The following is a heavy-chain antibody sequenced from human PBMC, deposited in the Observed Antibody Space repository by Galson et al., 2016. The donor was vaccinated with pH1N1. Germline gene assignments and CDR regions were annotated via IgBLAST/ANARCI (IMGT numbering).Heavy chain of an antibody. CDR2: IYYIGST. CDR3: ARNAWDGSGLNYFDS. V-gene: IGHV4-31*03. D-gene: IGHD3-22*01. Sequence: TLSLTCSVSGASVRSGGQYWTWIRQVPGKGLEWIGFIYYIGSTGYNPPLKSRVSMSLDMSKKQFSLNLRSVTAADTAVYYCARNAWDGSGLNYFDSWGQGILVSVSS. CDR1: GASVRSGGQY. J-gene: IGHJ5*01.